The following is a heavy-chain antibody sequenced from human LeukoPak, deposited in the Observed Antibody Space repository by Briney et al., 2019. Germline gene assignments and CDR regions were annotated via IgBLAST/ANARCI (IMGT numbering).Heavy chain of an antibody. D-gene: IGHD3-22*01. CDR2: IIPIFGTA. Sequence: ASVKVSCKASGGTFSSYAICWVRQAPGQGLEWMGGIIPIFGTANYAQKFQGRVTITTDESTSTAYMELSSLRSEDTAVYYCSRNYDSSGSDYWGQRTLVTVSS. V-gene: IGHV1-69*05. CDR1: GGTFSSYA. J-gene: IGHJ4*02. CDR3: SRNYDSSGSDY.